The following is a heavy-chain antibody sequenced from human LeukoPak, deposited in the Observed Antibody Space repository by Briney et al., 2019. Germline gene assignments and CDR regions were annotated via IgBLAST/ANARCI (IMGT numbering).Heavy chain of an antibody. Sequence: ASVKVSCKASGYTFTSYGISWVRQAPGRGLEWMGWISAYNGNTNYAQKLQGRVTMTTDTSTSTAYMELRSLRSDDTAVYYCARRGRGMYYYDSSGYKAAFDIWGQGTMVTVSS. CDR1: GYTFTSYG. CDR2: ISAYNGNT. V-gene: IGHV1-18*01. D-gene: IGHD3-22*01. CDR3: ARRGRGMYYYDSSGYKAAFDI. J-gene: IGHJ3*02.